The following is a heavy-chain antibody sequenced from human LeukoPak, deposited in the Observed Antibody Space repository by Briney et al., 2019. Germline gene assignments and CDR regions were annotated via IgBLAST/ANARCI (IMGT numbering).Heavy chain of an antibody. CDR1: GGSISSSSYY. V-gene: IGHV4-39*01. CDR3: ASLQYSSGWPFDY. Sequence: PSETLSLTCTVYGGSISSSSYYWGWIRQPPGKGLEWIGSIYYSGSTYYNPSLKSRVTISVDTSKNQFSLKLSSVTAADTAVYYCASLQYSSGWPFDYWGQGTLVTVSS. CDR2: IYYSGST. D-gene: IGHD6-19*01. J-gene: IGHJ4*02.